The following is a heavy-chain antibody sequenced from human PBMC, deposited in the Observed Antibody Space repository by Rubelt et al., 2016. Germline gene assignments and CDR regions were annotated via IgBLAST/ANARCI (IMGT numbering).Heavy chain of an antibody. V-gene: IGHV3-7*01. D-gene: IGHD1-26*01. CDR2: IRQDGSEK. Sequence: EVQLVESGGGLVQPGGSLRLSCAASGFTFSSCWMSWVRQAPGRGLEWVANIRQDGSEKYYADSVKGRFTCSMGNSKNTLYLQRNSLRAEDTAVYYCARDRRIVGATTGANAFDSWGQGTMVTVSS. CDR3: ARDRRIVGATTGANAFDS. J-gene: IGHJ3*02. CDR1: GFTFSSCW.